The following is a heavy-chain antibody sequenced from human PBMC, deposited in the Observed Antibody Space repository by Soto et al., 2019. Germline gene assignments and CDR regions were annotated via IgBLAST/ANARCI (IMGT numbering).Heavy chain of an antibody. CDR1: GFSLSTSGVG. J-gene: IGHJ6*02. V-gene: IGHV2-5*02. D-gene: IGHD3-22*01. Sequence: QITLKESGPTLVKPTQTLTLTCTFSGFSLSTSGVGVGWIRQPPGKALEWLALIYWDDDKRYSPSLKSRLTIPQDPPKNQVVLTMTNMDPVDTATYYCAHSHDSSGYYYYYYGMDVWGQGTTVTVSS. CDR3: AHSHDSSGYYYYYYGMDV. CDR2: IYWDDDK.